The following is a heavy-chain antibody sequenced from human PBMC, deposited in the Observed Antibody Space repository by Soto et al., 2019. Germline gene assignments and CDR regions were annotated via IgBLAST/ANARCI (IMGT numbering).Heavy chain of an antibody. V-gene: IGHV4-59*01. CDR1: GGSISSYY. CDR2: IYYSGST. Sequence: SETLSLTGTVSGGSISSYYWSWIRQPPGKGLEWIGYIYYSGSTNYNPSLKSRVTISVDTSKNQFSLKLSSVTAADTAVYYCAREGVYDYVWGSYPGGMDVWGQGTTVTVSS. D-gene: IGHD3-16*02. J-gene: IGHJ6*02. CDR3: AREGVYDYVWGSYPGGMDV.